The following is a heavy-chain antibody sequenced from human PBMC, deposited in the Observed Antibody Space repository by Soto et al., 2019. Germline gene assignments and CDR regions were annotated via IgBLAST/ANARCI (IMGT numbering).Heavy chain of an antibody. CDR2: IYYSGST. D-gene: IGHD6-19*01. V-gene: IGHV4-61*01. Sequence: SETLSLTCTVSGGSVSRGSYYWSWIRQPPGKGLEWIGYIYYSGSTNYNPSLKSRVTISVDTSKNQFSLKLSSVTAADTAVYYCAREYSSGWYYFDYWGQGTLVTVSS. J-gene: IGHJ4*02. CDR1: GGSVSRGSYY. CDR3: AREYSSGWYYFDY.